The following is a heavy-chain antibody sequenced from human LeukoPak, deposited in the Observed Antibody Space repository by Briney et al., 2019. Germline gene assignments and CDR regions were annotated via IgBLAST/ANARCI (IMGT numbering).Heavy chain of an antibody. V-gene: IGHV3-23*01. Sequence: GGSLRLSCAASGFTFSSYSMSWVRQAPGKGLEWASVISSGGSTGYVDSVKGRFTISRDYSKNTLYLQMDSLRAEDSAVYYCAKGYSGSGTYNTPFDYWGQGTLVTVSS. J-gene: IGHJ4*02. CDR2: ISSGGST. D-gene: IGHD3-10*01. CDR1: GFTFSSYS. CDR3: AKGYSGSGTYNTPFDY.